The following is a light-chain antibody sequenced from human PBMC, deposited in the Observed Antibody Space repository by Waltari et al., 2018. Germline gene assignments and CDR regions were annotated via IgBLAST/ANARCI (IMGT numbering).Light chain of an antibody. Sequence: EIVLTQSPGTLSLSPGERGTLSCRASQSVSNQYLAWYQQKPGQAPRLLIYGASHRATGIPDRFSGSGSGTDFTLTISRLEPEDFAVYSCHQYGSSPGTFGQGTKVEIK. CDR1: QSVSNQY. V-gene: IGKV3-20*01. CDR2: GAS. J-gene: IGKJ1*01. CDR3: HQYGSSPGT.